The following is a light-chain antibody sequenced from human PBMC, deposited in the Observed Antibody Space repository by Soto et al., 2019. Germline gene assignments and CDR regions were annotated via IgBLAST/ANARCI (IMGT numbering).Light chain of an antibody. CDR2: GAS. CDR3: QQYGGSPRT. CDR1: QSICGNF. J-gene: IGKJ1*01. Sequence: EIVLTQSPGTLSLSPGEGATLSCRASQSICGNFLAWYQQRRGQAPRLLIHGASNRATGIPDRFSGSGSGTDFTLTITILEPEDFAVYYCQQYGGSPRTFGQGTQVEVK. V-gene: IGKV3-20*01.